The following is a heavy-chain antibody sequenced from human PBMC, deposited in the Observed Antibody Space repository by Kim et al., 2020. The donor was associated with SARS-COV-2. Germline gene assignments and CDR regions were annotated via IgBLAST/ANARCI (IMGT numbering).Heavy chain of an antibody. CDR3: MKGGWGWIWDH. J-gene: IGHJ4*02. Sequence: GGSLRLSCTTSGFTFTGYAMSWVRQAPGKGLEWVSSIDGSDGTIYYVDSVKGRFTISRDNSKNTLYWQMNSLRAADTAVYYCMKGGWGWIWDHWGQGTRVTVSS. CDR1: GFTFTGYA. D-gene: IGHD2-2*03. CDR2: IDGSDGTI. V-gene: IGHV3-23*01.